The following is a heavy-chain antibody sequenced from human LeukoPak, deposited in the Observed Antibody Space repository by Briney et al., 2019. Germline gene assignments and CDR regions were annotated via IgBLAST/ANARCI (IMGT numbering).Heavy chain of an antibody. Sequence: GGSLRLSFAASGFTFSSYAMSWVRQAPGKGLEWVSAISGSGGSTYYADSVNGRFTISRDNSKNTLYLQMNSLRAEDTAVYYCAKLGGILTGYYPFDYWGQGTLVTVSS. J-gene: IGHJ4*02. CDR2: ISGSGGST. D-gene: IGHD3-9*01. V-gene: IGHV3-23*01. CDR3: AKLGGILTGYYPFDY. CDR1: GFTFSSYA.